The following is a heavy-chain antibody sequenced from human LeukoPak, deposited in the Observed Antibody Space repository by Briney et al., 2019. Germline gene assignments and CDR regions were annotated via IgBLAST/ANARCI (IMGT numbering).Heavy chain of an antibody. V-gene: IGHV3-23*01. CDR2: ISAYGGST. D-gene: IGHD1-26*01. Sequence: PGGSLRLSCAASGFTFSSYSMNWVRQAPGKGLEWVSAISAYGGSTYYADSVKGRFTISRDNSKNTLYLQMNSLRAEDTAVYSCGVGATYYYYYYMDFWGKGTTVTVSS. CDR3: GVGATYYYYYYMDF. J-gene: IGHJ6*03. CDR1: GFTFSSYS.